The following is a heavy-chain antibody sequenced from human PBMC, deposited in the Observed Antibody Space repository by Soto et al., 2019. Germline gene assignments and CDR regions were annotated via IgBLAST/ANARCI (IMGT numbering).Heavy chain of an antibody. J-gene: IGHJ6*02. D-gene: IGHD3-16*01. V-gene: IGHV3-30*18. CDR1: GFTFSSYG. Sequence: GGSLRLSCAASGFTFSSYGMHWVRQAPGKGLEWVAVISYDRSNKYYADSVKGRFTTSRDNSKNTLYLQMNSLRAEDTAVYYCAKETSWGHYYYGMDVWGQGTTVTVSS. CDR3: AKETSWGHYYYGMDV. CDR2: ISYDRSNK.